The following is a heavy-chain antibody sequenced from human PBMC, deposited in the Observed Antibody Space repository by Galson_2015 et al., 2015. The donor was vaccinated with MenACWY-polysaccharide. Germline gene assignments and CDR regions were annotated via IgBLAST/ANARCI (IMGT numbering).Heavy chain of an antibody. D-gene: IGHD6-19*01. Sequence: SLRLSCASSGLPFSDYWMTWVRQAPGKGLEWVGNIKQATSEAYFVDSVKGRFTISRDNAKKSVYLQMSRLRAEDASIYYCAGGSGWLIEYWGQGTLVPVSS. V-gene: IGHV3-7*01. CDR2: IKQATSEA. CDR3: AGGSGWLIEY. J-gene: IGHJ4*02. CDR1: GLPFSDYW.